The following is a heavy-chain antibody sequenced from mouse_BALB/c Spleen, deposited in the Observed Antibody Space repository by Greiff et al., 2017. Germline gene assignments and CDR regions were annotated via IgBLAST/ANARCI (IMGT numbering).Heavy chain of an antibody. J-gene: IGHJ2*01. V-gene: IGHV5-9*03. CDR3: ARSTVGQYFDY. D-gene: IGHD1-1*01. Sequence: EVQGVESGGGLVKPGGSLKLSCAASGFTFSSYTMSWVRQTPEKRLEWVATISSGGGNTYYPDSVKGRFTISRDNAKNNLYLQMSSLRSEDTALYYCARSTVGQYFDYWGQGTTLTVSS. CDR2: ISSGGGNT. CDR1: GFTFSSYT.